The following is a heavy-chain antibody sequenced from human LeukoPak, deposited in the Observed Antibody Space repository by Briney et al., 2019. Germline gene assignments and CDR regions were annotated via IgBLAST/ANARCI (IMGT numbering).Heavy chain of an antibody. D-gene: IGHD5-12*01. V-gene: IGHV3-48*04. CDR2: ISSSSSTI. CDR1: GFTLRSYT. CDR3: ARGGGYDWDPVDY. J-gene: IGHJ4*02. Sequence: PGGSLRLSCAASGFTLRSYTMNWVRQAPGKGLEWVSYISSSSSTIYYADSVKGRFTISRDNAKNSLYLQMNSLRAEDTAVYYCARGGGYDWDPVDYWGQGTLVTVSS.